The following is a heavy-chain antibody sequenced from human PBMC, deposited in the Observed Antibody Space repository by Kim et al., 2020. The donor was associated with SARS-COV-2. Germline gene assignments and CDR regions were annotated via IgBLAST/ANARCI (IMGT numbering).Heavy chain of an antibody. D-gene: IGHD4-4*01. CDR2: IIPILGIA. CDR3: ARDRQEKRMGSNYYYYYYMDV. Sequence: SVKVSCKASGGTFSSYAISWVRQAPGQGLEWMGRIIPILGIANYAQKFQGRVTITADKSTSTAYMELSSLRSEDTAVYYCARDRQEKRMGSNYYYYYYMDVWGKGTTVTVSS. V-gene: IGHV1-69*04. J-gene: IGHJ6*03. CDR1: GGTFSSYA.